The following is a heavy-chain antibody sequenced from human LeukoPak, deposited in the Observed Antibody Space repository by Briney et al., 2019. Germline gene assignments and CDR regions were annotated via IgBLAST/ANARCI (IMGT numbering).Heavy chain of an antibody. V-gene: IGHV4-59*02. J-gene: IGHJ6*03. CDR3: ARNGGSRFFYYYMDI. D-gene: IGHD3-16*01. Sequence: PSETLSLTCSISGGSVSDFYWSWIRHSPGKGLEWIGYIYYGGSTTYSPSLKSRVSISRDTSRNHLSLKLTSVTAADTAVYYCARNGGSRFFYYYMDIWGEGTTVSVS. CDR2: IYYGGST. CDR1: GGSVSDFY.